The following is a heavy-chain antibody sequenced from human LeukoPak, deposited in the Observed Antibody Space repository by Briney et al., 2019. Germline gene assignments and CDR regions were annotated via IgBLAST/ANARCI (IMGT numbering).Heavy chain of an antibody. D-gene: IGHD2-15*01. CDR2: INHSGST. V-gene: IGHV4-34*01. Sequence: SETLSLTCTVAGGSISSYYWSWIRQPPGKGLEWIGEINHSGSTNYNPSLKSRVTISVDTSKNQFSLKLSSVTAADTAVYYCARRDCSGGSCYHGHQYYFGYWGQGTLVTVSS. CDR3: ARRDCSGGSCYHGHQYYFGY. J-gene: IGHJ4*02. CDR1: GGSISSYY.